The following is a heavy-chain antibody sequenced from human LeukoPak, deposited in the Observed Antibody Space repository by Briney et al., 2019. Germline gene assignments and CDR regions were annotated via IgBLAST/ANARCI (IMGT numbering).Heavy chain of an antibody. D-gene: IGHD6-13*01. V-gene: IGHV3-33*01. CDR1: GFTFSSYG. CDR3: AREVSSWSWGKYYFDY. Sequence: GGSLSLSCAAAGFTFSSYGMHWVRQAPGKGLEWVAVIWYDGSNKYYADSVKGRFTISRDNSKNTLYLQMNSLRAEDTAVYYCAREVSSWSWGKYYFDYWGQGTLVTVSS. CDR2: IWYDGSNK. J-gene: IGHJ4*02.